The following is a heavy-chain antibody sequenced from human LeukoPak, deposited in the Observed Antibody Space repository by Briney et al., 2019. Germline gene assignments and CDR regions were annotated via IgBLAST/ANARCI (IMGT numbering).Heavy chain of an antibody. CDR1: GFTFSSYS. CDR2: ISGSGGST. J-gene: IGHJ3*02. D-gene: IGHD1-26*01. V-gene: IGHV3-23*01. CDR3: AKAHSGSYPGAFDI. Sequence: GGSLRLSCAASGFTFSSYSMNWVRQAPGKGLEWVSAISGSGGSTYYADSVKGRFTISRANSKNTLYLQMNSLRAGDTAVYYCAKAHSGSYPGAFDIWGQGTMVTVSS.